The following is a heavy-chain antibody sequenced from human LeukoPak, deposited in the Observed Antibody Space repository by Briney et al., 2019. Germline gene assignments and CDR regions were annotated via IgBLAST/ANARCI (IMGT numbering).Heavy chain of an antibody. Sequence: GGSLRLSCAASGFTFSSYGMPWVRQAPGKGLEWVANIKQDGSEKYYVDSVKGRFTISRDNAKNSLYLQMNSLRAEDTAVYYCTLTGYCSGGSCENYYYYGMDVWGQGTTVTVSS. V-gene: IGHV3-7*01. J-gene: IGHJ6*02. CDR3: TLTGYCSGGSCENYYYYGMDV. D-gene: IGHD2-15*01. CDR1: GFTFSSYG. CDR2: IKQDGSEK.